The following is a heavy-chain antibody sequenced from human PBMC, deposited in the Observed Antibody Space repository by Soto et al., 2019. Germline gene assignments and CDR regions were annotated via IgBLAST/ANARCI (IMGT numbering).Heavy chain of an antibody. CDR2: IRKDGSEK. CDR3: AAGRGYLIDY. J-gene: IGHJ4*02. CDR1: GFTFSSYW. D-gene: IGHD6-25*01. Sequence: DVQLVESGGDLVQPGGSLRLSCEASGFTFSSYWMNWVRQAPGKGLEWVAIIRKDGSEKYYVDSVNGRFTISRDNAKNSLYLHMNDPRAEDTAVYYCAAGRGYLIDYWGQGTLVTVSS. V-gene: IGHV3-7*03.